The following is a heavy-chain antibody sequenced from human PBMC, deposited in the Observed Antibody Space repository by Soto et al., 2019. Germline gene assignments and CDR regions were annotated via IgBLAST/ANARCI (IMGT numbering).Heavy chain of an antibody. D-gene: IGHD3-9*01. V-gene: IGHV3-23*01. J-gene: IGHJ4*02. CDR3: ARDRHPDGIWTFDY. Sequence: GGSLRLSCSASGCTLSSYSMMLFSLTPEKGLEWVSAIFTSGSTSSADSVTGRFFISRDNSRNMVFLQMNSLRVDDTAVYFCARDRHPDGIWTFDYWGQGTLVTVSS. CDR1: GCTLSSYS. CDR2: IFTSGST.